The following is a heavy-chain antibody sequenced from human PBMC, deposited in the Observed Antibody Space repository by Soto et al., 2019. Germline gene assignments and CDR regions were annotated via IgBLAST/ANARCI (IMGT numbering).Heavy chain of an antibody. V-gene: IGHV3-66*01. D-gene: IGHD3-3*01. Sequence: GGSLRLSCAASGFTVSSNYMSWVRQAPGKGLEWVSGIYSGGSTYYADSVKGRFTISRDNSKNTLYLQMNSLRAEDTAVYYCANAPYYDFWSGPRGYDAFEIWGQGTMVTVSS. CDR3: ANAPYYDFWSGPRGYDAFEI. CDR1: GFTVSSNY. CDR2: IYSGGST. J-gene: IGHJ3*02.